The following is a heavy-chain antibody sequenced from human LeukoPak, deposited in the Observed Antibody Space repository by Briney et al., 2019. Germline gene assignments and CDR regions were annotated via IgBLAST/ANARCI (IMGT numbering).Heavy chain of an antibody. V-gene: IGHV4-59*01. CDR3: ARDSGTYYYDSSGYYNNWFDP. CDR2: IYYSGST. D-gene: IGHD3-22*01. Sequence: PSETLSLTCTVSGGSISSYYWSWIRQPPGKGLEWIGYIYYSGSTNYNPSLKSRVTISVDTCKNQFSLKLSSVTAADTAVYYCARDSGTYYYDSSGYYNNWFDPWGQGTLVTVSS. J-gene: IGHJ5*02. CDR1: GGSISSYY.